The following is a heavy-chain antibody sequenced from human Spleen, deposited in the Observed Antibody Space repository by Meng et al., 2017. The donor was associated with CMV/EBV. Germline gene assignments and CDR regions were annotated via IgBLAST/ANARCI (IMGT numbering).Heavy chain of an antibody. CDR1: GFTVSSNY. J-gene: IGHJ4*02. D-gene: IGHD6-19*01. V-gene: IGHV3-53*01. CDR3: ARGRSSGWPLFDF. Sequence: SCEAPGFTVSSNYMNWVRQGPGKGLEWVSVIYSGGATHYADSVKGRFTISRDSSKNTLYLQMNSLRAEDTAVYYCARGRSSGWPLFDFWSQGTLVTVSS. CDR2: IYSGGAT.